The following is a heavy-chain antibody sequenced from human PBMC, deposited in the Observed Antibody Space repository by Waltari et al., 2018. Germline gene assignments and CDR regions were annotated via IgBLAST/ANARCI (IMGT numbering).Heavy chain of an antibody. Sequence: EVQLVESGGGLVQPGGSLRLSCAASGFTCSSYAMSWVRQAPGKGLEWVSAMRCSGGSTYSADSVKGRFTISRDNSKNTLYLQMNSLRAEDTAVYYCAKDRAYYDFWRGWGPMDVWGKGTTVTFSS. CDR1: GFTCSSYA. V-gene: IGHV3-23*04. CDR2: MRCSGGST. J-gene: IGHJ6*04. CDR3: AKDRAYYDFWRGWGPMDV. D-gene: IGHD3-3*01.